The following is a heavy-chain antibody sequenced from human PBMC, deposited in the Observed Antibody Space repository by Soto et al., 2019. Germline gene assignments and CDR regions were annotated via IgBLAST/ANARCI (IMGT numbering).Heavy chain of an antibody. J-gene: IGHJ4*02. D-gene: IGHD3-22*01. CDR2: IIPFFGTP. CDR1: GATFSSYA. Sequence: QVLLVQSGAEVKKPGSSVKVSCKLSGATFSSYAMSWVRQAPGQGLEWIGGIIPFFGTPNYAQKFQGRVTITADTSTETSYMELSSLRSDDTAVYYCARDKGAYYSHLVYWGQGTLVTVSS. V-gene: IGHV1-69*06. CDR3: ARDKGAYYSHLVY.